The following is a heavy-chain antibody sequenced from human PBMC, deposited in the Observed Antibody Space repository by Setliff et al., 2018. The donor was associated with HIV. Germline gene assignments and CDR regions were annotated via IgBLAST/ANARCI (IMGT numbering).Heavy chain of an antibody. CDR1: GGSFNILG. D-gene: IGHD3-10*01. Sequence: SVKVSCKASGGSFNILGFTWVRQAPGQGLEWVGGIIPVVDAPIYAQRFQGRVGITTDKSTGTAYMQLSSLKVEDTAVYYCATRPPGVHGFSIWGQGTRVTGS. CDR3: ATRPPGVHGFSI. CDR2: IIPVVDAP. J-gene: IGHJ3*02. V-gene: IGHV1-69*05.